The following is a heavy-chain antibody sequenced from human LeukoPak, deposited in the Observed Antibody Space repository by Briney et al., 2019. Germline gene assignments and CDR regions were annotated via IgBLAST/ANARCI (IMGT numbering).Heavy chain of an antibody. V-gene: IGHV4-39*07. CDR3: ARGTGLELPFDY. CDR2: IYYSGST. D-gene: IGHD1-7*01. Sequence: SETLSLTCTVSGGSISSSSYCWGWIRQPPGKGLEWIGSIYYSGSTYYYPSLKSRVTISVDTSKDQFSLKLSSVTAADTAVYYCARGTGLELPFDYWGQGTLVTVSS. CDR1: GGSISSSSYC. J-gene: IGHJ4*02.